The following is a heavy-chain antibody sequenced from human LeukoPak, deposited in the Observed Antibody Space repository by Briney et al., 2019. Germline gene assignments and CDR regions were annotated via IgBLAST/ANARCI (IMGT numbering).Heavy chain of an antibody. D-gene: IGHD3-9*01. CDR2: ISSSSSYI. CDR1: GFTFSSYS. V-gene: IGHV3-21*01. CDR3: ARDVLRYFDWPRSRNWFDP. Sequence: GGSLRLACAASGFTFSSYSMNWVRQAPGKGLEWVSSISSSSSYIYYADSVKGRFTISRDNAKNSLYLQMNSLRAEDTAVYYCARDVLRYFDWPRSRNWFDPWGQGTLVTVSS. J-gene: IGHJ5*02.